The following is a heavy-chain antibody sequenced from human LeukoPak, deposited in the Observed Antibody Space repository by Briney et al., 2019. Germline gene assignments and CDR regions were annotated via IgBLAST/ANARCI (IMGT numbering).Heavy chain of an antibody. CDR2: IRHDGSNK. D-gene: IGHD3-10*01. V-gene: IGHV3-30*02. Sequence: GGSLRLSCGASGITLGTFGMHWVRQAPGKGLEWVAFIRHDGSNKYYADSVKGRFAISRDNRKNTLFLRMNSLSSEDTAVYYCAKERGWFGDLSYSFDSWGQGTLVTVSS. J-gene: IGHJ4*02. CDR3: AKERGWFGDLSYSFDS. CDR1: GITLGTFG.